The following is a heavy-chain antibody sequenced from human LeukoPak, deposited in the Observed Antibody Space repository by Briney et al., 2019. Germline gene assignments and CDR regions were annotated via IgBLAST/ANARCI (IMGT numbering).Heavy chain of an antibody. V-gene: IGHV3-15*01. Sequence: GGSLRLSCAASGFTFSNAWMSWVRQAPGKGLEWVGRIKSKTDGGTTDYAAPVKGRFTISRDDSKNTLYLQMNSLKTEDTAVYYCTTALSSGYDPTLDYWGQGTLVTVSS. D-gene: IGHD5-12*01. CDR2: IKSKTDGGTT. CDR3: TTALSSGYDPTLDY. CDR1: GFTFSNAW. J-gene: IGHJ4*02.